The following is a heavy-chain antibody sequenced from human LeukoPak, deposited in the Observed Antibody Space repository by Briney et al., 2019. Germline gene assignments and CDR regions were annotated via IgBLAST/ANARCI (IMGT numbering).Heavy chain of an antibody. Sequence: PSQTLSLTCTVSGGSISSGGYYWSWIRQHPGQGLEWIGYIYYSGSTYYNPSLKSRVTISVDTSKNQFSLKLSSVTAADTAVYYCARRGGSGSYYFYWGQGTLVTVSS. CDR2: IYYSGST. CDR3: ARRGGSGSYYFY. D-gene: IGHD3-10*01. J-gene: IGHJ4*02. V-gene: IGHV4-31*03. CDR1: GGSISSGGYY.